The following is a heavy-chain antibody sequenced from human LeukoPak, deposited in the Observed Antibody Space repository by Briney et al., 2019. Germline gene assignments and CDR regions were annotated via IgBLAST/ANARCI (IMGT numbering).Heavy chain of an antibody. J-gene: IGHJ6*02. CDR2: IGTAGDT. Sequence: GGSLRLSCAASGFTFSSYDMHWVRQATGKGLEWVSAIGTAGDTYYPGSVKGRFTISRENAKNSLYLQMNSLRAGDTAVYYCARDLRAYDSSGYSPNGHYYYYYGMDVWGQGTTVTVSS. V-gene: IGHV3-13*01. CDR3: ARDLRAYDSSGYSPNGHYYYYYGMDV. CDR1: GFTFSSYD. D-gene: IGHD3-22*01.